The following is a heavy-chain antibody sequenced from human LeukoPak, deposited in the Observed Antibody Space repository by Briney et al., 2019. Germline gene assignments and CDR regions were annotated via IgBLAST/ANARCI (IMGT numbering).Heavy chain of an antibody. Sequence: ASVKVSCKASGYTFTGYYMHWVRQAPGQGLEWMGWINPNSGGTSYAQKFQGRVTMTRDTSISTAYMELSRLRSDDTAVYYCARVNYYGSGSYQYYYYMDVWGKGTTVTISS. J-gene: IGHJ6*03. CDR2: INPNSGGT. V-gene: IGHV1-2*02. D-gene: IGHD3-10*01. CDR1: GYTFTGYY. CDR3: ARVNYYGSGSYQYYYYMDV.